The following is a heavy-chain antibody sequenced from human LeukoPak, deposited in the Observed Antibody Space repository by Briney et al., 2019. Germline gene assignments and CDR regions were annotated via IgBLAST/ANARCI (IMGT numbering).Heavy chain of an antibody. D-gene: IGHD2-21*02. CDR2: IYYSGST. J-gene: IGHJ4*02. CDR1: GGPISSGGYY. CDR3: ARDSPCGGDCYTFDY. Sequence: PSETLSLTCTVSGGPISSGGYYWSWIRQHPGKGLEWIGDIYYSGSTYYNPSLKSRVTISVDTSKNQFSLKLSSVTAADTAVYYCARDSPCGGDCYTFDYWGQGTLVTVSS. V-gene: IGHV4-31*03.